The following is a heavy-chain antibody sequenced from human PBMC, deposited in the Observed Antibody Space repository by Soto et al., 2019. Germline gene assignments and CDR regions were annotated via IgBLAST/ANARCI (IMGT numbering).Heavy chain of an antibody. D-gene: IGHD6-6*01. CDR2: IYPGDSDT. Sequence: GESLKISCKGSGYSFTSYWIGWVRQMPGKGLEWMGIIYPGDSDTRYSPSFQGQVTISADKSISTAYLQWSCLKASDTAMYYCARQGSSSSTDFDYWGQGTLVTVSS. V-gene: IGHV5-51*01. CDR1: GYSFTSYW. CDR3: ARQGSSSSTDFDY. J-gene: IGHJ4*02.